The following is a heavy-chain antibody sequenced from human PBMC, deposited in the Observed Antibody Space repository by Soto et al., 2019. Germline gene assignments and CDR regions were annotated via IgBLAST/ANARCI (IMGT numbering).Heavy chain of an antibody. CDR3: AKDYYDSSGYYYWNWFDP. CDR1: GFTFSSYA. V-gene: IGHV3-23*01. Sequence: GGSLRLSCAASGFTFSSYAMSWVRQAPGKGLEWVSAISGSGGSTYYADSVKGRFTISRDNSKNKLYLQMNSLRAEDTAVYYCAKDYYDSSGYYYWNWFDPWGQGTLVTVSS. CDR2: ISGSGGST. J-gene: IGHJ5*02. D-gene: IGHD3-22*01.